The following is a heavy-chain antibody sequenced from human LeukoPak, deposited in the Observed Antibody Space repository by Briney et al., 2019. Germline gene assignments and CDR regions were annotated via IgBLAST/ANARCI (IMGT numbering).Heavy chain of an antibody. V-gene: IGHV4-59*01. J-gene: IGHJ4*02. Sequence: SETLSLTCTVSGGSISSYYWSWIRQPPGKGLEWIGYIYYSGSTNYNPSLKSRVTISVDTSKNQFSLKLSSVTAADTAVYYCARALRGYCSSTSCRYHPPYYFDYWGQGTLVTVSS. CDR2: IYYSGST. D-gene: IGHD2-2*01. CDR3: ARALRGYCSSTSCRYHPPYYFDY. CDR1: GGSISSYY.